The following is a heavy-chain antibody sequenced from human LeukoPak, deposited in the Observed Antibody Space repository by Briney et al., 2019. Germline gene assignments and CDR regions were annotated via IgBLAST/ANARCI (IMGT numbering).Heavy chain of an antibody. Sequence: GGSLRLSCATSGFIFSSYGMYWVRQAPGKGLEWVAVIWHDGSAEFYADSVKGRFSISRDDSKNTVYLQMNSLRAEDTALYYCAKDNRGGWFGYFHYWGQGILVTVSS. CDR2: IWHDGSAE. CDR3: AKDNRGGWFGYFHY. V-gene: IGHV3-33*06. D-gene: IGHD6-19*01. J-gene: IGHJ4*02. CDR1: GFIFSSYG.